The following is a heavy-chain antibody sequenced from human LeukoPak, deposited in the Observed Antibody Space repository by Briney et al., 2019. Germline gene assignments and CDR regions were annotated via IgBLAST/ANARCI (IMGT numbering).Heavy chain of an antibody. V-gene: IGHV1-2*02. J-gene: IGHJ4*02. CDR2: INPNSGGT. CDR1: GYTFTGYY. D-gene: IGHD2-2*01. CDR3: ARLQFGFCSSTSCYGYYFDY. Sequence: GASVKVSCKASGYTFTGYYMHWVRQAPGQGLEWMGWINPNSGGTNYAQKFQGRVTMTRDTSISTAYMELSRLRSDDTAVYYCARLQFGFCSSTSCYGYYFDYWGQGTLATVSS.